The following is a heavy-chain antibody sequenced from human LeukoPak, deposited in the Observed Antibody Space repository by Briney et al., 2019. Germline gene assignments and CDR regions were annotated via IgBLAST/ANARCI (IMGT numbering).Heavy chain of an antibody. CDR2: INPNSGGT. CDR1: GYTFTGYY. D-gene: IGHD1-26*01. V-gene: IGHV1-2*06. J-gene: IGHJ4*02. CDR3: ASGDSGSYVYFDY. Sequence: ASVKVSCKASGYTFTGYYMHWVRQAPGQGLEWMGRINPNSGGTNYAQKFQGRVTMTRDTSISTAYMELSRLRSDDRAVYYCASGDSGSYVYFDYWGQGTLVTVSS.